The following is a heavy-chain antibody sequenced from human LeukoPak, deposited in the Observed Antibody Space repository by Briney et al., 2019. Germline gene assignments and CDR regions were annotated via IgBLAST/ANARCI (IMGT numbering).Heavy chain of an antibody. Sequence: GESLKISCKGSGYSFTSYWIGWVRQMPGKSLEWMGIIYPGDSDTRYSPSFQGQVTISADKSISTAYLQWSSLKASDTAMYYCAKDIVGATNTPAFPFDYWGQGALVTVSS. CDR1: GYSFTSYW. CDR2: IYPGDSDT. D-gene: IGHD1-26*01. CDR3: AKDIVGATNTPAFPFDY. J-gene: IGHJ4*02. V-gene: IGHV5-51*01.